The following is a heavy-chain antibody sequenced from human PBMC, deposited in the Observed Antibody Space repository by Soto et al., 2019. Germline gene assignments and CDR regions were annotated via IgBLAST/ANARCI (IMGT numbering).Heavy chain of an antibody. CDR1: GFSLSTSGMC. D-gene: IGHD2-8*01. CDR3: ARIVVPNYYSGMDV. J-gene: IGHJ6*02. Sequence: SGPTLVNPTQTLTLTCTFSGFSLSTSGMCVSWIRQPPGKALEWLARIDWDDDKYYSTSLKTRLTISKDTSKNQVVLTMTNMDPVDTATYYCARIVVPNYYSGMDVWGQGTTVTASS. V-gene: IGHV2-70*11. CDR2: IDWDDDK.